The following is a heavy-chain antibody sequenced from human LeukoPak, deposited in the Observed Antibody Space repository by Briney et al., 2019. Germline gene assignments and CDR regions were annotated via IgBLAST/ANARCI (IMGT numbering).Heavy chain of an antibody. CDR2: LTGSGDTT. CDR3: AKGLSPHSSAYYFDH. CDR1: GFTFSSYA. D-gene: IGHD3-22*01. J-gene: IGHJ4*02. Sequence: PGGSLRLSCAASGFTFSSYAMSWVRQVPGKGREGVSTLTGSGDTTYNADSVKGRFTISRDNSKKTLYLQMNSLRAEDTAVYYCAKGLSPHSSAYYFDHWGQGALVIVSS. V-gene: IGHV3-23*01.